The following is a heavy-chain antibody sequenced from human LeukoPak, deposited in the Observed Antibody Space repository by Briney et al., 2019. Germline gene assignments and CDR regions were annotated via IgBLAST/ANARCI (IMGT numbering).Heavy chain of an antibody. Sequence: SSETLSLTCTVSGGSISSSSYYWGWIRQPPGKGLEWIGSIYYSGSTNYNPSLKSRVTISVDTSKNQFSLKLSSVTAADTAVYYCARVYGSGSYYNVPGRADYWGQGTLVTVSS. J-gene: IGHJ4*02. V-gene: IGHV4-39*07. CDR2: IYYSGST. CDR1: GGSISSSSYY. D-gene: IGHD3-10*01. CDR3: ARVYGSGSYYNVPGRADY.